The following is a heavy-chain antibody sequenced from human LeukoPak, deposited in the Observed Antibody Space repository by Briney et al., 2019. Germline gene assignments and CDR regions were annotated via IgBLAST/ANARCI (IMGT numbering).Heavy chain of an antibody. D-gene: IGHD3-22*01. J-gene: IGHJ4*02. CDR3: ARAPGIHYDSTVIAH. CDR2: INWNSASI. Sequence: GRSLRLSRAASGFTFDDYAMHWVRQVPGKGLEWVSGINWNSASIGYADSVKGRFTISRDNAKNSLYLQMNSLRAEDTAMYYCARAPGIHYDSTVIAHWGQGTLVTVSS. CDR1: GFTFDDYA. V-gene: IGHV3-9*01.